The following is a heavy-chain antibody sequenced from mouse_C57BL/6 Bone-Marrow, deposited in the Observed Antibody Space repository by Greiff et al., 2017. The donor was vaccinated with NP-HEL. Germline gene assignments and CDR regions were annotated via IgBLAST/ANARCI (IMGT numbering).Heavy chain of an antibody. Sequence: QVQLQQPGAELVRPGTSVKLSCKASGYTFTSYWMHWVKQRPGQGLEWIGVIDPSDSYTNYNQKFKGKATLTVDTSSRTAYMQLSSLTSEYSAVYYCARYDYGSIYWYFYVWGTGTTVTVSS. J-gene: IGHJ1*03. CDR1: GYTFTSYW. D-gene: IGHD1-1*01. CDR2: IDPSDSYT. V-gene: IGHV1-59*01. CDR3: ARYDYGSIYWYFYV.